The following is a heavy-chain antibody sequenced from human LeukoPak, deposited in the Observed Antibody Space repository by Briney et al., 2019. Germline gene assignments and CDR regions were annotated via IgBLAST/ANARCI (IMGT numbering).Heavy chain of an antibody. CDR2: ISYDGSNK. V-gene: IGHV3-30*18. Sequence: PGRSLRLSCAASGFTFSSYGMHWVRQAPGKGLEWVAVISYDGSNKYYADSVKGRFTISRGNSKNTLYLQMNSLRAEDTAVYYCAKDFDSSGYYDYWGQGTLVTVSS. D-gene: IGHD3-22*01. CDR3: AKDFDSSGYYDY. CDR1: GFTFSSYG. J-gene: IGHJ4*02.